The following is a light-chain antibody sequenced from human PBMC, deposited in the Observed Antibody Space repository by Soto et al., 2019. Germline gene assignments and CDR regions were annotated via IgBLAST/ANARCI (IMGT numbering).Light chain of an antibody. CDR2: DAS. J-gene: IGKJ3*01. V-gene: IGKV3-11*01. CDR1: QSVSNY. CDR3: QQRSNWIFT. Sequence: EVVLTQSPATLSLSPGEGATLSCRASQSVSNYLAWYQQRPGQAPRLLIYDASSRATGIPARFSGSGSGTDFTLTITSLAPEDFAVYYCQQRSNWIFTFGPGTIVDIK.